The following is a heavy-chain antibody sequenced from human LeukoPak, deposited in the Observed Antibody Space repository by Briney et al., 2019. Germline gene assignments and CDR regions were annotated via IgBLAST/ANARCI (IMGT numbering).Heavy chain of an antibody. V-gene: IGHV3-23*01. J-gene: IGHJ5*02. D-gene: IGHD4-17*01. CDR3: ARGSYTYGDYKGAVWFDL. Sequence: GGSLRLSCAASGFTFSSYAMSWVRHAPGKGLEWVSPISGSGGSTYYAHSVKGRFTIARDNSKNTRYLQMNSLRAEDTAVYYCARGSYTYGDYKGAVWFDLWGQGTLVTVSS. CDR2: ISGSGGST. CDR1: GFTFSSYA.